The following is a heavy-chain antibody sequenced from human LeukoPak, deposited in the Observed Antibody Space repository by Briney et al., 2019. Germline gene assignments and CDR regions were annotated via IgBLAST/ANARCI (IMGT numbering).Heavy chain of an antibody. Sequence: GGSLRLSGAASGFTFSSYWMHWVRQAPGKGLVWVSRINSDGSSTSYADSVKGRFAIYRDNAKNTLYLQMNSLRAEDTAVYYCARNVLPGYFDYWGQGTLVTVSS. D-gene: IGHD2-15*01. CDR1: GFTFSSYW. V-gene: IGHV3-74*01. CDR3: ARNVLPGYFDY. CDR2: INSDGSST. J-gene: IGHJ4*02.